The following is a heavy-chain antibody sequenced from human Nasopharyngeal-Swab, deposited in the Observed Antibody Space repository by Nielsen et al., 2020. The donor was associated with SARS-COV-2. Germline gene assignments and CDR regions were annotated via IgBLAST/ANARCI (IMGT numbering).Heavy chain of an antibody. CDR2: ISVSGGRT. CDR1: GFTFNNYA. Sequence: GESLKISCAASGFTFNNYAMSWVRQVPGTGLEWVSGISVSGGRTYYADSVKGRLTISRDNSKNKLYLQMNSLIAEDTAIYYCANDEAGTANSGFDYWGQGTLVTVSS. CDR3: ANDEAGTANSGFDY. V-gene: IGHV3-23*01. J-gene: IGHJ4*02. D-gene: IGHD1-1*01.